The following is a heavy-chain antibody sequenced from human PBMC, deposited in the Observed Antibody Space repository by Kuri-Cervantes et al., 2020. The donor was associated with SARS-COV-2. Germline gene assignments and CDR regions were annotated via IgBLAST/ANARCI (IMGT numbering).Heavy chain of an antibody. V-gene: IGHV3-23*01. CDR1: GFTFSSYA. Sequence: GESLKISCAASGFTFSSYAMSWVRQAPGKGLEWVSAISGSGGSTYCADSVKGRFTISRDNSKNTLYLQMNSLRAEDTAVYYCAKGGMTTVTALDWYFDLWGRGTLVTVSS. J-gene: IGHJ2*01. CDR2: ISGSGGST. D-gene: IGHD4-17*01. CDR3: AKGGMTTVTALDWYFDL.